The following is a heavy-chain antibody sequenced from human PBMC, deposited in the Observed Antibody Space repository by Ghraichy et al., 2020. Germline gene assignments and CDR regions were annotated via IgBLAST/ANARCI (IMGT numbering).Heavy chain of an antibody. D-gene: IGHD2-15*01. CDR2: IDSSSSYI. CDR3: ARDPGYCSGGNCYNDAFDI. J-gene: IGHJ3*02. V-gene: IGHV3-21*01. CDR1: GFTYISYS. Sequence: LSLTCAASGFTYISYSMDWVPQAPGKGLEWVAYIDSSSSYIYYADSVKRRFTISRDNAKHSLFLQMNSLRADDTAVYYCARDPGYCSGGNCYNDAFDIWGQGTMVTVSS.